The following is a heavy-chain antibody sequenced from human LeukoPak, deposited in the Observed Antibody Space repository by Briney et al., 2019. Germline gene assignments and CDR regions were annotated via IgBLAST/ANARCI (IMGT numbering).Heavy chain of an antibody. CDR2: INWNGGST. J-gene: IGHJ4*02. V-gene: IGHV3-20*04. Sequence: GGSLRLSCAASGFTFDDYGMSWVRQAPGKGLEWVSGINWNGGSTGYADSVKGRFTISRDNAKNSLYLQMNSLRAEDTALYYCARRVSRLTLSSGRYGGYDYWGQGTLVTVSS. CDR3: ARRVSRLTLSSGRYGGYDY. CDR1: GFTFDDYG. D-gene: IGHD6-19*01.